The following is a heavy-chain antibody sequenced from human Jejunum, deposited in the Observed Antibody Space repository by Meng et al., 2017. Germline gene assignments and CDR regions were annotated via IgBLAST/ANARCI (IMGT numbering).Heavy chain of an antibody. D-gene: IGHD3-10*02. CDR1: GFSFKNYP. J-gene: IGHJ5*02. CDR3: AKYVQAPIRLFDP. CDR2: IGASGSPT. Sequence: GGSLRLSCAASGFSFKNYPMTWVRQAPGQGLEWVAVIGASGSPTYYADSVKGRFTISRDNSKDTLSLQMNSLRAEDTAVYYCAKYVQAPIRLFDPWGQGTGVPSPQ. V-gene: IGHV3-23*01.